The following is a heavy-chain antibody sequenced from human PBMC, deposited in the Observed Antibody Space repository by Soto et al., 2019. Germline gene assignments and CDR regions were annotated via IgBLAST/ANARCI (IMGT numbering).Heavy chain of an antibody. CDR2: IYPGDSDT. Sequence: GESLKTSCKRSGYSFTSYWLGWLRQMPGKGLEWMGIIYPGDSDTRYSPSFQGQVTISADKSISTAYLQWSSPKASDTPMYYCSSDFRGPFDIWGQGTMVTVTS. CDR3: SSDFRGPFDI. D-gene: IGHD3-10*01. V-gene: IGHV5-51*01. J-gene: IGHJ3*02. CDR1: GYSFTSYW.